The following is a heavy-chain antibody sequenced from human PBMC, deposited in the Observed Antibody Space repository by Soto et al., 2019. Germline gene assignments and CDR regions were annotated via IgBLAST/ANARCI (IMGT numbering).Heavy chain of an antibody. Sequence: QVQLQESGPGLLKPSQTLSLTCTVSGGSISSGDYYCSWIRQPPGKGLEWIGYIDYSGSTYYKPSLKSRVNISVDKSKNQFSQTLSSVTAAATAVYYCDRDTHDFWSGHTVGYFPHWGQGTLVTVSS. V-gene: IGHV4-30-4*01. CDR1: GGSISSGDYY. J-gene: IGHJ1*01. D-gene: IGHD3-3*01. CDR3: DRDTHDFWSGHTVGYFPH. CDR2: IDYSGST.